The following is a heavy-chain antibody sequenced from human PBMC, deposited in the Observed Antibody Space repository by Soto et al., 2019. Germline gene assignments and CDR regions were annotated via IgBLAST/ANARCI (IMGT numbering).Heavy chain of an antibody. CDR2: ISGSGGST. V-gene: IGHV3-23*01. D-gene: IGHD3-16*01. CDR1: GFTFSSYA. CDR3: AKGSDDYIWGSFFDY. J-gene: IGHJ4*02. Sequence: GGSLRLSCAASGFTFSSYAMSWVRQAPGKGLEWVSAISGSGGSTYYADSVKGRFTISRGNSKNTLYLQMNSLRAEDTAVYYCAKGSDDYIWGSFFDYWGQGTLVTVSS.